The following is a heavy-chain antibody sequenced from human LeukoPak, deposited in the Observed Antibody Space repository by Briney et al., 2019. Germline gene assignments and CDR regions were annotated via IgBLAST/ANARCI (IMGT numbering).Heavy chain of an antibody. CDR3: ARTHPYYYDSSGFLFLDY. CDR2: IIPIVGTA. CDR1: GGTFSSYA. V-gene: IGHV1-69*13. Sequence: SVKVSCKASGGTFSSYAISWVRQAPGQGLEWMGGIIPIVGTANYAQKFQGRVTITADESTSTAYMELSSLRSEDTAVYYCARTHPYYYDSSGFLFLDYWGQGTLVTVSS. J-gene: IGHJ4*02. D-gene: IGHD3-22*01.